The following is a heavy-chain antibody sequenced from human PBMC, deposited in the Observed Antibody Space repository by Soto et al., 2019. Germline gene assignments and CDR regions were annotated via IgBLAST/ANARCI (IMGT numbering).Heavy chain of an antibody. J-gene: IGHJ5*02. CDR3: ARQSAEGYIKNNGFVP. D-gene: IGHD4-4*01. CDR2: VRCRVRGHAI. V-gene: IGHV3-73*02. CDR1: GFTFSAFP. Sequence: EMQLMESGGALVRPGGYLQLSCRASGFTFSAFPIHWVRQASGKWLERVGRVRCRVRGHAIAYAASVTSRFTISRDDSQTTAYLHMTSFNIEDTAVYYCARQSAEGYIKNNGFVPWGPGTLVTVSS.